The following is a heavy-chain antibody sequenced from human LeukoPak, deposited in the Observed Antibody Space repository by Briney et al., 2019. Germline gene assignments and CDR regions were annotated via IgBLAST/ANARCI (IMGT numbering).Heavy chain of an antibody. CDR1: GYTFTGYY. V-gene: IGHV1-2*02. D-gene: IGHD1-14*01. J-gene: IGHJ4*02. CDR2: INPNSGGT. CDR3: ATGAPSRWTGNFDY. Sequence: EASVKVSCKASGYTFTGYYIHWVRQAPGQGLEWMGWINPNSGGTNYAQKFQGRVTMTRDTSISTAYMELSRLRSDDTAVFYCATGAPSRWTGNFDYWGQGTLVTVSS.